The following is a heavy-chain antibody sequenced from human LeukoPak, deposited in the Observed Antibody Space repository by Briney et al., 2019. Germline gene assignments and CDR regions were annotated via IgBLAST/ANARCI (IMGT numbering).Heavy chain of an antibody. J-gene: IGHJ3*02. D-gene: IGHD6-13*01. CDR1: GGSISSYY. CDR2: ISYSGST. CDR3: ARGGAAAAGPGAFDI. V-gene: IGHV4-59*01. Sequence: SETLSLTCTVSGGSISSYYWSWIRQPPGKGLEWIGYISYSGSTNYNPSLKSRVTISVDTSKNQFSLKLSSVTAADTAVYYCARGGAAAAGPGAFDIWGQGTMVTVSS.